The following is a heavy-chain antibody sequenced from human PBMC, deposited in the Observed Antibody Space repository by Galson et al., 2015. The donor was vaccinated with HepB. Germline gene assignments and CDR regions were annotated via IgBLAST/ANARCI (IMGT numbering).Heavy chain of an antibody. J-gene: IGHJ4*02. D-gene: IGHD5-18*01. CDR1: GASLSSGHHY. V-gene: IGHV4-31*03. Sequence: TLSLTCTVSGASLSSGHHYWSWIRQHPGQGLAWIGYIYYTRTTYYNPSLKSRLRLSVDTSNNQFSLRLSSVTVADTAVYYCARRGYSYIDYWGQGTLVTVSS. CDR3: ARRGYSYIDY. CDR2: IYYTRTT.